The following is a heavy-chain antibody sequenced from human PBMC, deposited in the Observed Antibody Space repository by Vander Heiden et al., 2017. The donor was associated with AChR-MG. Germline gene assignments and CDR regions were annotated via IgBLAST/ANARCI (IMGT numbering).Heavy chain of an antibody. CDR1: GFIFSTYG. CDR2: ISFDGSNK. CDR3: TKGDGSYYYGMDG. V-gene: IGHV3-30*18. J-gene: IGHJ6*04. D-gene: IGHD2-2*03. Sequence: QVQLVESGGGVVQPGRSLRLSCAPSGFIFSTYGMHWVRQAPGKGLEWVGVISFDGSNKFFADSVKGRFTISRDNSKNRANSKNTLSLQMNSLRAEDTAVYYCTKGDGSYYYGMDGWGKGTTVIGSS.